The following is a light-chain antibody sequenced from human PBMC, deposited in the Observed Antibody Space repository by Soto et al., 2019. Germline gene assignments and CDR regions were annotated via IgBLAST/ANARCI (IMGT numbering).Light chain of an antibody. Sequence: DIQMTQSPSTLSASVGDRVTITCRASQSISSWLAWYQQKPGKAPKLLIYKASSLESGVPSRFSGSGSGTEFTLTISSLQPDDFATYYCQQYNSPWTFXQGTKVDIK. V-gene: IGKV1-5*03. CDR3: QQYNSPWT. CDR2: KAS. J-gene: IGKJ1*01. CDR1: QSISSW.